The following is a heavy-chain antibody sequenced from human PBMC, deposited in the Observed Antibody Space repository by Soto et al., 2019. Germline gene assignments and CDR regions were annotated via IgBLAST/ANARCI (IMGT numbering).Heavy chain of an antibody. D-gene: IGHD2-15*01. CDR2: ISYDGSNK. V-gene: IGHV3-30-3*01. CDR1: GFTFSSYA. J-gene: IGHJ6*02. CDR3: AKDQFVVVAATPHYGMDV. Sequence: GGSLRLSCAASGFTFSSYAMHWVRQAPGKGLEWVAVISYDGSNKYYADSVKGRFTISRDNSKNTLYLQMNSLRAEDTAVYYCAKDQFVVVAATPHYGMDVRGQGTTVTVSS.